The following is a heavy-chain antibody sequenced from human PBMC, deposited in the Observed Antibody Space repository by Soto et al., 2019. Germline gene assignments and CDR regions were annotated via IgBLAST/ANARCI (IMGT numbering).Heavy chain of an antibody. J-gene: IGHJ4*02. D-gene: IGHD3-10*01. CDR1: GYTFTDHW. CDR2: IWPGDSDT. CDR3: VRQAPYYFGSGRSFDF. Sequence: GESLKISCQASGYTFTDHWIGWVRQVPGRGLEWMGLIWPGDSDTTYSPPFRGQVTISADVSTSTAYLQWSSLRASDIGIYYCVRQAPYYFGSGRSFDFWGPGALVTVSS. V-gene: IGHV5-51*01.